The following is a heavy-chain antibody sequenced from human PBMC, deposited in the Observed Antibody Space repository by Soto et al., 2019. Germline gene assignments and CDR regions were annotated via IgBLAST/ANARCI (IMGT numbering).Heavy chain of an antibody. V-gene: IGHV3-23*01. J-gene: IGHJ4*02. CDR1: GFTISSNA. CDR3: AKEETYYYDSSGYSPFFDY. Sequence: GGSLRLSCAASGFTISSNAMCWVRQAPGKGLEWVSAISGRGGSTYYAESVKGRFTISRDNSKNTLYLQMNSLRAEDTAVYYCAKEETYYYDSSGYSPFFDYWGQGTLVTVSS. CDR2: ISGRGGST. D-gene: IGHD3-22*01.